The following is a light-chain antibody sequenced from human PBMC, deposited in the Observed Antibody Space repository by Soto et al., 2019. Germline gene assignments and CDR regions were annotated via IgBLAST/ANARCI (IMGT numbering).Light chain of an antibody. CDR1: SRDVGGYNY. CDR3: SSYAISSTPIYV. Sequence: QSVLTQPASVSGSPGQSITISCTGTSRDVGGYNYVSWHQHHPGKAPKLLISEVRNRPSGISNRFSGSKSGNTATLTISGIQADDEADYYCSSYAISSTPIYVLGTGTRSPS. V-gene: IGLV2-14*01. CDR2: EVR. J-gene: IGLJ1*01.